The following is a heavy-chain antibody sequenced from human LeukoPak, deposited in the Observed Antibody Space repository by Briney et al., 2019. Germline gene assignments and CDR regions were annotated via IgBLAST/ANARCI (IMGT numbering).Heavy chain of an antibody. CDR2: INPNSGGA. J-gene: IGHJ4*02. CDR3: ARLSSGRTLDY. CDR1: GYTFTSYY. V-gene: IGHV1-2*02. Sequence: ASVKVSCKASGYTFTSYYMHWVRQAPGQGLEWMGWINPNSGGARFAQKFQGRVTLTRDTSINTAYMEMSSLIYDDTAVYYCARLSSGRTLDYWGQGTLVTVSS. D-gene: IGHD6-19*01.